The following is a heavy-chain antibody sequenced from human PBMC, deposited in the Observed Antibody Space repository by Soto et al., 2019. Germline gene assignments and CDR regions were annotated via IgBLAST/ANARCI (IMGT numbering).Heavy chain of an antibody. CDR2: IDASSSTS. Sequence: PGGSLRVSCGAAGFTCSSHNMNWVRQAPGKGLEWVSYIDASSSTSYYADSVKGRFTISRDNAKKSVYLQMNSLRAEDTAVYYCARAVAGTFGWFDPWGQGTLVTVSS. CDR1: GFTCSSHN. V-gene: IGHV3-48*01. J-gene: IGHJ5*02. D-gene: IGHD6-19*01. CDR3: ARAVAGTFGWFDP.